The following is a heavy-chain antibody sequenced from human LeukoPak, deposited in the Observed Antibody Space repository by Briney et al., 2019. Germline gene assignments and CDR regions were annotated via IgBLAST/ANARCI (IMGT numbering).Heavy chain of an antibody. CDR2: IGTAGDT. J-gene: IGHJ6*02. D-gene: IGHD6-13*01. V-gene: IGHV3-13*01. CDR3: ARGGQQGLYYYYGMDV. Sequence: PGGSLRLSCAASGFTFSSYDMHWVRQATGKGLEWVSAIGTAGDTYYPGSVKGRFTISRENAKNSLYLQMNSLRAGDTAVYYCARGGQQGLYYYYGMDVWGQGTTVTVSS. CDR1: GFTFSSYD.